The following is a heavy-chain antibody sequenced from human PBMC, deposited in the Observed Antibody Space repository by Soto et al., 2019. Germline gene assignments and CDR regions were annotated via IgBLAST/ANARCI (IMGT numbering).Heavy chain of an antibody. CDR3: EREGGMDV. V-gene: IGHV3-48*01. CDR1: GFTFNSYS. J-gene: IGHJ6*02. Sequence: EVQLVESGGGLVQPGGSLRLSCAASGFTFNSYSVNWVRQAPGKGLEWVSYISTSGSTIYYADSVKGRFTISRDNARNSVYLQVNSLRAEDTAVYYCEREGGMDVWGQATTVTVSS. CDR2: ISTSGSTI.